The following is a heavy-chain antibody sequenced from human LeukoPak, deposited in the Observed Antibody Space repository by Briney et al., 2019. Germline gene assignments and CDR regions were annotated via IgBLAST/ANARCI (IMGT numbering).Heavy chain of an antibody. CDR3: ASTEGGYNSPPPGS. CDR2: IYYSGST. Sequence: SETLSLTCTVSGGSISSSSYYWGRIRQPPGKGLEWIGSIYYSGSTYDNPSLKSRVTISVDTSKNQFFLKQRPVTAASTEEYFCASTEGGYNSPPPGSSGQGTLVTVSS. J-gene: IGHJ5*01. V-gene: IGHV4-39*01. D-gene: IGHD5-24*01. CDR1: GGSISSSSYY.